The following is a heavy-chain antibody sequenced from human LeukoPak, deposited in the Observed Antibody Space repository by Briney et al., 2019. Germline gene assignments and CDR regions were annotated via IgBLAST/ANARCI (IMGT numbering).Heavy chain of an antibody. CDR1: GFFFVSYS. CDR3: ARDGYSSSWYAPARWFDP. Sequence: GGSLRLSCAASGFFFVSYSLNWVRQAPGKGLEWISYITAGSDTIFYADSVEGRFTISRDNSKNSLYLQMNSLRVEDTAVYYCARDGYSSSWYAPARWFDPWGQGTLVTVSS. CDR2: ITAGSDTI. V-gene: IGHV3-48*01. D-gene: IGHD6-13*01. J-gene: IGHJ5*02.